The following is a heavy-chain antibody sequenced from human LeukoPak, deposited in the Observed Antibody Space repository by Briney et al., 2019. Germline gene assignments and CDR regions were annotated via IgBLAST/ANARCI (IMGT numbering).Heavy chain of an antibody. V-gene: IGHV3-7*03. J-gene: IGHJ4*02. CDR1: GFTFSSYW. D-gene: IGHD3-22*01. Sequence: GGSLRLSCAASGFTFSSYWMSWVRQAPGKGLEWVANIKQDGSEKYYVDSVKGRFTISRDNAKNSLYLQMNSLRAEDTAVYYCAKDEYGYYDSSGKTFDYWGQGTLVTVSS. CDR2: IKQDGSEK. CDR3: AKDEYGYYDSSGKTFDY.